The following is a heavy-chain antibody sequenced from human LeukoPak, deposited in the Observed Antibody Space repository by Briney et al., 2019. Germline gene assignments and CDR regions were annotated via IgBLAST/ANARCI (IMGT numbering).Heavy chain of an antibody. V-gene: IGHV4-30-2*01. CDR2: IYHSGST. J-gene: IGHJ4*02. CDR1: GGSMSSGG. CDR3: ASLTSYYFDY. Sequence: SETLSLTCTVSGGSMSSGGWNWIRQPPGKGLEWIGHIYHSGSTNYNPSLKSRVTISVDRSNNQFSLKLSSVTAADTAVYYCASLTSYYFDYWGQGALVTVSS.